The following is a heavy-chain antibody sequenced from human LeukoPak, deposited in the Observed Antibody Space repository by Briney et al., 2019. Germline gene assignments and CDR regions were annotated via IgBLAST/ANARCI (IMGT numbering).Heavy chain of an antibody. CDR3: ARRFYYDGHHDS. CDR1: AASISNNH. Sequence: SETLSLTCTVSAASISNNHWSWVRQPPGEGLEWIGYIYSTGSTSYNASLKSRVTISVHTSKHQFSLNLTSVTAADTAVYYCARRFYYDGHHDSWGQGTLVTVSS. J-gene: IGHJ4*02. D-gene: IGHD3-22*01. V-gene: IGHV4-59*08. CDR2: IYSTGST.